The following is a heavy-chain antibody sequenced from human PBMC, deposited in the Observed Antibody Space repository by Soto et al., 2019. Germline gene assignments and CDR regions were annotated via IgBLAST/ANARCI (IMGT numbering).Heavy chain of an antibody. J-gene: IGHJ3*02. V-gene: IGHV3-9*01. CDR3: AKDITIFGVVISDAFDI. Sequence: GGSLRLSCAASGFTFDDYAMHWVRQAPGKGLEWVSGISWNSGSIGYADSVKGRFTISRDNAKNSLYLQMNSLRAEDTALYYCAKDITIFGVVISDAFDIWGQGTMFTVSS. CDR2: ISWNSGSI. CDR1: GFTFDDYA. D-gene: IGHD3-3*01.